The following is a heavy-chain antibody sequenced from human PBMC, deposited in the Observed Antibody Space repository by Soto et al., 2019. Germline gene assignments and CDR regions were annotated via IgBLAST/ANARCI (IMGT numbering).Heavy chain of an antibody. CDR3: AREGYYYDSRGAAFDI. J-gene: IGHJ3*02. D-gene: IGHD3-22*01. Sequence: QVQLVQSGAEVKKPGSSVKVSCKASGGTFSSYAISWVRQAPGQGLEWMGGIIPIFGTANYAQKFQGRVTITADESTSTAYMELSSLRSKDTAVYYCAREGYYYDSRGAAFDIWGQGTMVTVSS. CDR2: IIPIFGTA. CDR1: GGTFSSYA. V-gene: IGHV1-69*01.